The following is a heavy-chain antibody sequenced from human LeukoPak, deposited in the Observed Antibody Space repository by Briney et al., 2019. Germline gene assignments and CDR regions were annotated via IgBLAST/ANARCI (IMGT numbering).Heavy chain of an antibody. V-gene: IGHV1-8*01. CDR2: MNPNSGNT. CDR3: ARRALGYCSGGSCITS. J-gene: IGHJ3*01. CDR1: GYTFTSYD. Sequence: ASVKVSCKASGYTFTSYDINWVRQATGQGLEWMGWMNPNSGNTGYALKFPGRVTMTRNTSISTAYMELSSLRSEDTAVYYCARRALGYCSGGSCITSWGQGTMATVSS. D-gene: IGHD2-15*01.